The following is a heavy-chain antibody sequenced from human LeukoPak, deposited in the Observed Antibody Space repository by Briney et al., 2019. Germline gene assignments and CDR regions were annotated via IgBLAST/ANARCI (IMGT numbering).Heavy chain of an antibody. V-gene: IGHV3-7*01. CDR2: IQYDGTHK. CDR1: GLSFSSYW. Sequence: GGSLRLSCVASGLSFSSYWMAWVRQAPGKGLEWVANIQYDGTHKFYADSVKGRFTISRDNAKNSLFLEMNSLRADDMAVYFCASSHDSSGNDWGQGTLVTVSS. J-gene: IGHJ4*02. D-gene: IGHD3-22*01. CDR3: ASSHDSSGND.